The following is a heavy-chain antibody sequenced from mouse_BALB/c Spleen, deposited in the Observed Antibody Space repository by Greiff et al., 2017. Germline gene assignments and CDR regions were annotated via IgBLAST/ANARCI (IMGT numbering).Heavy chain of an antibody. Sequence: EVMLVESGGGLVQPGGSLKLSCAASGFTFSSYGMSWVRQTPDKRLELVATINSNGGSTYYPDSVKGRFTISRDNAKNTLYLQMSSLKSEDTAMYYCARGDYTVDYWGQGTSVTVSS. CDR2: INSNGGST. CDR3: ARGDYTVDY. CDR1: GFTFSSYG. V-gene: IGHV5-6-3*01. J-gene: IGHJ4*01.